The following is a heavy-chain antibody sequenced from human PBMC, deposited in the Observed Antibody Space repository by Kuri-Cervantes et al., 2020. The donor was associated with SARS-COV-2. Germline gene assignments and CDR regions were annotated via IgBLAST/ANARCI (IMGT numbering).Heavy chain of an antibody. CDR3: AKCGGLLTSSYYYYGMDV. J-gene: IGHJ6*02. CDR2: ISGSGGST. D-gene: IGHD1-26*01. CDR1: GFTFSSYA. V-gene: IGHV3-23*01. Sequence: GGSLRLSCAASGFTFSSYAMSWVRQAPGKGLEWFSAISGSGGSTYYANSVKGRFTIPRDNSNTTLYLQMNSLKAKDTGVYYCAKCGGLLTSSYYYYGMDVWGQGTTVTVSS.